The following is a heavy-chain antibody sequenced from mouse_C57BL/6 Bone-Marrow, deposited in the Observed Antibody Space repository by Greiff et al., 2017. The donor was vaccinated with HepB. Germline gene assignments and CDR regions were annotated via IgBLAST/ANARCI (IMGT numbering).Heavy chain of an antibody. V-gene: IGHV1-15*01. D-gene: IGHD1-1*01. J-gene: IGHJ4*01. CDR2: IDPETGGT. Sequence: QVQLQQSGAELVRPGASVTLSCKASGYTFTDYEMHWVKQTPVHGLEWIGAIDPETGGTAYNQKFKGKAILTADNSSSTAYMELRSLTSEDSAVYYCTRRVYYGSRNYAIDYWGQGTSVTVSS. CDR1: GYTFTDYE. CDR3: TRRVYYGSRNYAIDY.